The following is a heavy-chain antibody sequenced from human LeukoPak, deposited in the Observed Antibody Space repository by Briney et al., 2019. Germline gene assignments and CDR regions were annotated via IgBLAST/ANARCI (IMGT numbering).Heavy chain of an antibody. D-gene: IGHD3-10*01. Sequence: GESLKISCKGSGYTFTSNWIAWVRQMPRRGLEWMGIIYPGDSDTRYSPSFQGQVIISADKSISTAYLQWSSPKASDTAIYYCARPSATCGSGTYWIIDYWGQGTLVTVSS. J-gene: IGHJ4*02. CDR2: IYPGDSDT. V-gene: IGHV5-51*01. CDR3: ARPSATCGSGTYWIIDY. CDR1: GYTFTSNW.